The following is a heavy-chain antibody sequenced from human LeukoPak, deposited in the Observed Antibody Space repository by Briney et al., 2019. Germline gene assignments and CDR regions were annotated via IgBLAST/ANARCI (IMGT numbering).Heavy chain of an antibody. CDR1: GGPFSSYA. CDR3: ASNDCSSTSCYHYYYYGMDV. J-gene: IGHJ6*04. Sequence: SVKVSCKASGGPFSSYAISWVRQAPGQGLEWMGGIIPIFGTANYAQKFQGRVTITADESTSTAYMELSSLRSEDTAVYYCASNDCSSTSCYHYYYYGMDVWGKGTTVTVSS. V-gene: IGHV1-69*01. CDR2: IIPIFGTA. D-gene: IGHD2-2*01.